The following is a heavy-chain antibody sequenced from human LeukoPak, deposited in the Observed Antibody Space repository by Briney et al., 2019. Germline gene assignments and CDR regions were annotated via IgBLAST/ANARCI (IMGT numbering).Heavy chain of an antibody. J-gene: IGHJ4*02. D-gene: IGHD6-6*01. V-gene: IGHV1-2*02. CDR3: ARGYSSSSGCDY. CDR2: INPISGGT. Sequence: ASVKVSCKASGYTFTGYYMHWVRQAPGQGLEWMGWINPISGGTNYEQKFQGRVTLTRDTSISTAYMELSRLRSDDTAVYYCARGYSSSSGCDYWGQGTLVTVSS. CDR1: GYTFTGYY.